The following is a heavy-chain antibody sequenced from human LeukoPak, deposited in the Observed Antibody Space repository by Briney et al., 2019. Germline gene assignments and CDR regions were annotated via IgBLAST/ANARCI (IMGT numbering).Heavy chain of an antibody. V-gene: IGHV4-59*11. CDR1: DDSFSSHY. J-gene: IGHJ3*02. CDR2: ISYIGST. CDR3: ARDLVTVTKGFDI. Sequence: SETLSLTCAVSDDSFSSHYWTWIRQPPGKGLEGIGYISYIGSTNYNPSLKSRVTISIDTSKNQFSLKLSSVTAADTAVYYCARDLVTVTKGFDIWGQGTMVSVSS. D-gene: IGHD4-17*01.